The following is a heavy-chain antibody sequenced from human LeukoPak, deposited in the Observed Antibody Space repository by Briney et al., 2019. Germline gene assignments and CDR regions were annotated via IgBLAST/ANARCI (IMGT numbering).Heavy chain of an antibody. Sequence: ASVKVSCKASGYTLTRYDMHWVRQAPRQGLEWMGTINSNGGSTSYAQKFQGRVTMTRDTSTSTVYMELSSLTSEDTAVYYCARVPRFCSGGRCYITSGFDYWGQGTLVTVSS. CDR3: ARVPRFCSGGRCYITSGFDY. V-gene: IGHV1-46*01. J-gene: IGHJ4*02. CDR1: GYTLTRYD. CDR2: INSNGGST. D-gene: IGHD2-15*01.